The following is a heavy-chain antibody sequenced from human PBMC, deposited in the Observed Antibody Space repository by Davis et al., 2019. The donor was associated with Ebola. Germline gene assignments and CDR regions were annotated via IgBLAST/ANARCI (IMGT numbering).Heavy chain of an antibody. D-gene: IGHD4-17*01. Sequence: PGGSLRLSCAASGFTFSGSAMHWVCQASGKGLEWVGRIRSKANSYATAYAASVKGRFTISRDDSKNTAYLQMNSLKTEDTAVYYCTTTTVTSDYWGQGTLVTVSS. CDR2: IRSKANSYAT. CDR3: TTTTVTSDY. CDR1: GFTFSGSA. V-gene: IGHV3-73*01. J-gene: IGHJ4*02.